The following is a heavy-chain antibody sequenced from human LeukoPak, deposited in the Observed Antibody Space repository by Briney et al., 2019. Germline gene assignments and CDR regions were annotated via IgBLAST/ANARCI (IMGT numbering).Heavy chain of an antibody. V-gene: IGHV3-30*02. CDR3: AKKEGNLDWLDY. D-gene: IGHD3-9*01. CDR2: IRYDGSNK. CDR1: GFTFSSCG. Sequence: GGSLRLSCAASGFTFSSCGMHWVRQAPGKGLEWVAFIRYDGSNKYYADSVKGRFTISRDNSKNTLYLQMNSLRTEDTAVYYCAKKEGNLDWLDYWGQGTLVTVSS. J-gene: IGHJ4*02.